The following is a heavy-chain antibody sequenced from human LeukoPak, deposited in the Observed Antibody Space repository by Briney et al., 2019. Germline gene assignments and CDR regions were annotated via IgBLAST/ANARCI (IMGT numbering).Heavy chain of an antibody. CDR3: ARVSLGSWESFDP. J-gene: IGHJ5*02. Sequence: SETLSLTCAVYGGSFSGYYCSWIRQPPGKGLEWIGEINHSGSTNYNPSLKSRVTISVDTSKNQFSLKLSSVTAADTAVYYCARVSLGSWESFDPWGQGTLVTVSS. V-gene: IGHV4-34*01. D-gene: IGHD1-26*01. CDR2: INHSGST. CDR1: GGSFSGYY.